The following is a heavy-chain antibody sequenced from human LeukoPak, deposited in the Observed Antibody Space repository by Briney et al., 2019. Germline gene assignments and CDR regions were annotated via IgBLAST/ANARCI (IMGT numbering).Heavy chain of an antibody. CDR2: INPKSGGT. V-gene: IGHV1-2*02. CDR1: GYTFTSYY. Sequence: GASVKVSCKASGYTFTSYYIHWVRQAPGQGLEWMGWINPKSGGTVYAQKFQGRVTMTRDTSSSTAYMELSRLRFDDTVVYYCARELSSPFDYWGQGTLVTVSS. D-gene: IGHD6-6*01. CDR3: ARELSSPFDY. J-gene: IGHJ4*02.